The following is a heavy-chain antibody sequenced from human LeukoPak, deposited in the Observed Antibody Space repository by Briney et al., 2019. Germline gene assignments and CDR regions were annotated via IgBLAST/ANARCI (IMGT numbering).Heavy chain of an antibody. D-gene: IGHD3-22*01. J-gene: IGHJ4*02. CDR1: GYTFTSYY. CDR3: AIPPPALYYYDSSGYYYDLEY. V-gene: IGHV1-46*01. CDR2: INPSGGST. Sequence: ASVKVSCKASGYTFTSYYMHWVRQAPGQGLEWMGIINPSGGSTSYAQKFQGRVTMTRDTSTSTVYMELSSLRSEDTTVYYCAIPPPALYYYDSSGYYYDLEYWGQGTLVTVSS.